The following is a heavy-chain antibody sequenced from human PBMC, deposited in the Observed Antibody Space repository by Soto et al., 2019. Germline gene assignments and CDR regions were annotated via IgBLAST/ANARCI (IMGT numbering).Heavy chain of an antibody. CDR1: GFTCSSYA. Sequence: QVQLVESGGGVGQPGRSLRLSCAASGFTCSSYAMHLVRQAPGKGLEWVAVISYDGSNKYYADYVKGRFTISRDNSKNKMYLQMKSLRDEDTAVYYCARGLYGSGSVLDYWGQGTLVNVS. J-gene: IGHJ4*02. D-gene: IGHD3-10*01. V-gene: IGHV3-30-3*01. CDR2: ISYDGSNK. CDR3: ARGLYGSGSVLDY.